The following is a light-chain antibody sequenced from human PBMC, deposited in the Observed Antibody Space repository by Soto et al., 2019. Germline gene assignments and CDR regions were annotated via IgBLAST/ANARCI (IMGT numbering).Light chain of an antibody. J-gene: IGKJ1*01. CDR1: QNLGTLY. Sequence: EIVLTQSPGTLSLSPGERGTLSCRASQNLGTLYLAWFQQKSGQAPRLLIYSASRRATGIPERLTGSGSGTDFTRPINRVEAEDFEVYCCQQSAGSPRTFGQGTKGEI. CDR3: QQSAGSPRT. CDR2: SAS. V-gene: IGKV3-20*01.